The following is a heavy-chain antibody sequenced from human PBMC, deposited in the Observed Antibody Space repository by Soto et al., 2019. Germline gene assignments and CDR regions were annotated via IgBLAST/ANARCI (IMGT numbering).Heavy chain of an antibody. CDR3: ARQADHYDRNSFGY. Sequence: GESLKISCKGSGYSFTSYWIAWVRQMPGKGLELMGIIYPDDSDTRYSPSFQGQVTISVDMSISTAYLQWSSLKASDTAMYYCARQADHYDRNSFGYWGQGTLVTVSS. CDR1: GYSFTSYW. V-gene: IGHV5-51*01. J-gene: IGHJ4*02. CDR2: IYPDDSDT. D-gene: IGHD3-22*01.